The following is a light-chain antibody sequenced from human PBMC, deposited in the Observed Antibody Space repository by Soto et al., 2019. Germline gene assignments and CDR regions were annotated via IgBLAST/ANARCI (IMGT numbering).Light chain of an antibody. J-gene: IGKJ5*01. CDR3: QQYNTWPPIT. CDR1: QSVRSIY. V-gene: IGKV3-20*01. CDR2: GTS. Sequence: EIVLTQSPVTLSLSPGERATLSCRASQSVRSIYLAWYQQKAGQAPRLVIYGTSSRATGIPARFSGSGSGTDFTLTISSLQSEDFAVYYCQQYNTWPPITFGQGTRLENK.